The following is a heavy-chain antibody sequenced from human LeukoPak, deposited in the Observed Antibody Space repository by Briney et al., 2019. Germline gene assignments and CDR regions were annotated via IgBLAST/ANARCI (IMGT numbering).Heavy chain of an antibody. V-gene: IGHV3-23*01. D-gene: IGHD2-15*01. J-gene: IGHJ4*02. CDR1: GFTSRSYA. Sequence: GGSLRLSCAASGFTSRSYAMSWVRQAPGKGLEWVSAISGSGGSTYYADSVKGRFTISRDNSKNTLYLQMNSLRAEDAGVYYCAKDSWDYCSGGSCYSPLSDYWGQGTLVTVSS. CDR3: AKDSWDYCSGGSCYSPLSDY. CDR2: ISGSGGST.